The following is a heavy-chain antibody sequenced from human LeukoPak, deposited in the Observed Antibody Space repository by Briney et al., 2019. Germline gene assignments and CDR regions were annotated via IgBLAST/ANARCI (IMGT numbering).Heavy chain of an antibody. V-gene: IGHV3-23*01. CDR2: ISNSGGST. CDR1: GFTFTSHA. D-gene: IGHD6-19*01. J-gene: IGHJ4*02. CDR3: ARGYSSGWDYFAY. Sequence: GGSLRLSCAASGFTFTSHALSWVRQAPGKGLEWVSDISNSGGSTNYADSVKGRFTISRDNSKNTLYLQMNSLRAEDTAVYYCARGYSSGWDYFAYWGQGALVTVSS.